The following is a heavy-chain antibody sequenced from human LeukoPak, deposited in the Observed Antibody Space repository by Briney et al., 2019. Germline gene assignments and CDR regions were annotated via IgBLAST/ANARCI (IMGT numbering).Heavy chain of an antibody. CDR3: ARDPTSIAARRRYWYFDL. CDR2: IYSGGST. Sequence: GGSLRLSCAASGFTVSSNYMSWVRQAPGKGLEWVSVIYSGGSTYYADSVKGRFTISRDNPKNTLYLQMNSLRAEDTAVYYCARDPTSIAARRRYWYFDLWGRGTLVTVSS. V-gene: IGHV3-66*02. CDR1: GFTVSSNY. D-gene: IGHD6-6*01. J-gene: IGHJ2*01.